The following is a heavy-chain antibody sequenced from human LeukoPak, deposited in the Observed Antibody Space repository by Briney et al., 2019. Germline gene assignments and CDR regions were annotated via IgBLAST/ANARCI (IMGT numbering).Heavy chain of an antibody. J-gene: IGHJ4*02. CDR2: ISWNSGSI. CDR1: GFTFDDYA. D-gene: IGHD6-13*01. CDR3: AKEMEAAGLDY. Sequence: GGSLRLSCPASGFTFDDYAMHWVRQAPGKGLEWVSGISWNSGSIGYADSVKGRFTISRDSAKNSLYLQMNSLRAEDTALYYCAKEMEAAGLDYWGQGTLVTVSS. V-gene: IGHV3-9*01.